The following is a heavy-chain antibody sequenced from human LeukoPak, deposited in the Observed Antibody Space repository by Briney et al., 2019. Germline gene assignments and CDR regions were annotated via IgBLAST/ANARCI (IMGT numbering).Heavy chain of an antibody. Sequence: GGSLRLSCAASGFTFSVTWMSWVHQAPGRGLEWVGRFKSKVAGGTTDYAAPVAGRFTISRDDSKNMLYLQMNSLKTEDTGVYYCTRGAPQADVFDIWGQGTMVTVSS. CDR3: TRGAPQADVFDI. V-gene: IGHV3-15*01. D-gene: IGHD1-26*01. J-gene: IGHJ3*02. CDR1: GFTFSVTW. CDR2: FKSKVAGGTT.